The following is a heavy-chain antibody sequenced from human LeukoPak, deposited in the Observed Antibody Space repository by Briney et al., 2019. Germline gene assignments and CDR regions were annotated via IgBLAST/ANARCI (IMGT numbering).Heavy chain of an antibody. CDR1: GFTFSDYD. CDR2: ISDSGDST. V-gene: IGHV3-64D*06. D-gene: IGHD2-15*01. J-gene: IGHJ6*01. Sequence: QPGGSLTLSCSASGFTFSDYDMHWVRQAPGKGLEYVSAISDSGDSTYYTDPVKGRFTISRDNSKNTPYLQVTSLRAEDTARYCCVKPALAGGGSWEGGMDVWGKGATVTVSS. CDR3: VKPALAGGGSWEGGMDV.